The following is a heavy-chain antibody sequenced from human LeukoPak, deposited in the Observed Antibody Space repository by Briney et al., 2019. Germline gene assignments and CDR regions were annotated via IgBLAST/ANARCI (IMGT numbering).Heavy chain of an antibody. CDR3: ARDRVSRAGTNYMDV. V-gene: IGHV1-46*01. D-gene: IGHD6-19*01. CDR2: INPSGGST. Sequence: GASVKVSCKTSGYTFTSYGISWVRQAPGQGLEWMGIINPSGGSTSYAQKFQGRVTMTRDTSMSTAYMELSSLRSEDTAVHYCARDRVSRAGTNYMDVWGKGTTVTISS. J-gene: IGHJ6*03. CDR1: GYTFTSYG.